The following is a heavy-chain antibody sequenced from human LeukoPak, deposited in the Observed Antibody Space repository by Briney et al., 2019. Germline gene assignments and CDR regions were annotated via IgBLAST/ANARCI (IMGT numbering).Heavy chain of an antibody. Sequence: SVKVSCKASGGTFSSYAISWVRQAPGQGLEWMGRIIPILGIANYAQKFQGRVTITADKSTSTAYMELSSLRSEDTAVYHCARGRDVVVAAALGIWGQGTMVTVSS. CDR2: IIPILGIA. D-gene: IGHD2-15*01. J-gene: IGHJ3*02. CDR1: GGTFSSYA. CDR3: ARGRDVVVAAALGI. V-gene: IGHV1-69*04.